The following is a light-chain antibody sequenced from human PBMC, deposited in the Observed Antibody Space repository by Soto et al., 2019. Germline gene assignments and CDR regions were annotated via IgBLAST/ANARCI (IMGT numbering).Light chain of an antibody. V-gene: IGKV1-39*01. CDR3: QRSYSTPRT. CDR2: AVS. J-gene: IGKJ1*01. CDR1: QSISSY. Sequence: DIQMTQSPSSLSASVGDRVTITCRASQSISSYLNWYQQKPGKAPNLLIYAVSNLQSGVPSRFSGSGSGTDFTLTISSLQLEDFATYYCQRSYSTPRTFGQGTKVEIK.